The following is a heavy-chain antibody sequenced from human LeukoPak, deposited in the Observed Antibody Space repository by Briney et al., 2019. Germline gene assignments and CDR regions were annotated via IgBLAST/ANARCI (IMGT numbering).Heavy chain of an antibody. V-gene: IGHV3-30*02. CDR1: GFTFSSYG. Sequence: GGSLRLSCAASGFTFSSYGMHWVRQAPGKGLEWVAFIRYDGSNKYYADSVKGRFTISRDNSKNTLYLQMNSLRAEDTAVYYCAKDPSTVTHDSIDYWGQGTLVTVSS. D-gene: IGHD4-17*01. CDR3: AKDPSTVTHDSIDY. CDR2: IRYDGSNK. J-gene: IGHJ4*02.